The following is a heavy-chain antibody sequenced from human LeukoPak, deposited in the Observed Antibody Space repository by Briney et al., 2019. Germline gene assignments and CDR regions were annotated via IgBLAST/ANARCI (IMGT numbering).Heavy chain of an antibody. J-gene: IGHJ4*02. Sequence: SETLSLTCTVSGGSISSYYWSWIRQPPGKGLEWIGYIYYSGSTNYNPSLKSRVTISVDTSKNQFSLKLSSVTAADAAVYYCARGDYCSSTSCYGPPPLYFDYWGQGTLVTVSS. CDR2: IYYSGST. D-gene: IGHD2-2*01. CDR3: ARGDYCSSTSCYGPPPLYFDY. CDR1: GGSISSYY. V-gene: IGHV4-59*01.